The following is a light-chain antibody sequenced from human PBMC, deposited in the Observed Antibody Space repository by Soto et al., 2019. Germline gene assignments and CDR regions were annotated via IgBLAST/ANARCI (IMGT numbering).Light chain of an antibody. CDR3: HQYGSFPFT. CDR2: GAS. Sequence: EIVVTQSPATLSVSPGERATLSCRTSQSVSSHVAWYQQKPGQAPRLLIHGASTRATAIPARFSGSGSGTEFTLTISRLEPEDFAVYYCHQYGSFPFTFGGGTNVEIK. J-gene: IGKJ4*01. CDR1: QSVSSH. V-gene: IGKV3-15*01.